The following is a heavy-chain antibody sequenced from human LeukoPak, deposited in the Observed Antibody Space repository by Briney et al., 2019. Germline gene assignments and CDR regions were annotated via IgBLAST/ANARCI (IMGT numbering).Heavy chain of an antibody. CDR3: ASYYYDSSGTSQ. Sequence: GGSLRLSCVASGFTFSTYTMNWVRQAPGKGLEWVSYISSSSSTIYYADSVKGRFTISRDNAKNSLYLQMNSLRDEDTAVYYCASYYYDSSGTSQWGQGTLVTVSS. CDR2: ISSSSSTI. V-gene: IGHV3-48*02. J-gene: IGHJ4*02. D-gene: IGHD3-22*01. CDR1: GFTFSTYT.